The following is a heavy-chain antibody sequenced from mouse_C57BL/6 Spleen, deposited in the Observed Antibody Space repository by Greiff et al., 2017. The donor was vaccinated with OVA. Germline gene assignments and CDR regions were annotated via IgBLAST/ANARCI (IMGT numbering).Heavy chain of an antibody. CDR3: VRSYGNYGWNAMDY. Sequence: EVMLVESGGGLVQPKGSLKLSCAASGFSFNTYAMNWVRQAPGKGLEWVARIRSKSNNYATYYADSVKDRFTISRDDSESMLYLQMNNLKTEDTAMYYCVRSYGNYGWNAMDYWGQGTSVTVSS. J-gene: IGHJ4*01. CDR2: IRSKSNNYAT. D-gene: IGHD2-1*01. CDR1: GFSFNTYA. V-gene: IGHV10-1*01.